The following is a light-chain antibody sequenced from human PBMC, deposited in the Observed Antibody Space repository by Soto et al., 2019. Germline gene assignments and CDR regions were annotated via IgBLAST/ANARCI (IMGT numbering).Light chain of an antibody. CDR3: GSFTGGITPYV. J-gene: IGLJ1*01. CDR2: EVS. CDR1: SSDIGGYKY. Sequence: QSVLTQPASLSGSPGQSITISCTGSSSDIGGYKYVSWYQQHPGKAPKLIIYEVSSRPSGVSNRFSGSKSGNTASLTISGLQADDEADYHCGSFTGGITPYVFGTGTKVTVL. V-gene: IGLV2-14*01.